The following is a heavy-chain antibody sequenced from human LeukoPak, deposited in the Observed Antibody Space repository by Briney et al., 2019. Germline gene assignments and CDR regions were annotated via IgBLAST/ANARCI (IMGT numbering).Heavy chain of an antibody. Sequence: GGSLRLSCAASGFTFSSYWMHWVRQAPGKGLVWVSRINSEGSSTSYADSVKGRFTISRDNAQNSLYLQMDSLRAEDTAVYYCAREGGSGDAFDIWGQGTMVTVSS. D-gene: IGHD6-19*01. CDR3: AREGGSGDAFDI. CDR2: INSEGSST. J-gene: IGHJ3*02. CDR1: GFTFSSYW. V-gene: IGHV3-74*01.